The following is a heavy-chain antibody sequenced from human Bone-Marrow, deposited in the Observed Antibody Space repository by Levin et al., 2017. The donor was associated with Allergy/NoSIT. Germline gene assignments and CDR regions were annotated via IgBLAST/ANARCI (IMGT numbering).Heavy chain of an antibody. D-gene: IGHD2-2*01. CDR3: ARAEFKKDIVVVPAATSGENYYYGMDV. CDR2: ISSSGSTI. CDR1: GFTFSSYE. J-gene: IGHJ6*02. V-gene: IGHV3-48*03. Sequence: GESLKISCAASGFTFSSYEMNWVRQAPGKGLEWVSYISSSGSTIYYADSVKGRFTISRDNAKNSLYLQMNSLRAEDTAVYYCARAEFKKDIVVVPAATSGENYYYGMDVWGQGTTVTVSS.